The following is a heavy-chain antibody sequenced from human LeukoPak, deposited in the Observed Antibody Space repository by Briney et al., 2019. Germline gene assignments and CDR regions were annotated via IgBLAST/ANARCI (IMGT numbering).Heavy chain of an antibody. V-gene: IGHV3-30*04. CDR3: ARSRQSVDYDAFDI. D-gene: IGHD3-16*01. CDR1: GFTFSSYA. Sequence: GGSLRLSCAASGFTFSSYAMHWVRQAPGKGLEWVAVISYDGSNKYYADSVKGRFTISRDNSKNTLYLQMNSLRAEDTAVYYCARSRQSVDYDAFDIWGQGTMVTVSS. J-gene: IGHJ3*02. CDR2: ISYDGSNK.